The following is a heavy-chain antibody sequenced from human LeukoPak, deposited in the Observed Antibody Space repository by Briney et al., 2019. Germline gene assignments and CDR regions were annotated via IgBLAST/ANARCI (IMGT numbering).Heavy chain of an antibody. Sequence: PGGSLRLSCAAPGVTFSSYSMNWVRQAPGKGLEWVSSISSSSSYIYYADSVKGRFTISRDNAKNSPYLQMNSLRAEDTAVYYCARGDLGATGAFDIWGQGTMVTVSS. J-gene: IGHJ3*02. CDR3: ARGDLGATGAFDI. CDR2: ISSSSSYI. CDR1: GVTFSSYS. D-gene: IGHD1-26*01. V-gene: IGHV3-21*01.